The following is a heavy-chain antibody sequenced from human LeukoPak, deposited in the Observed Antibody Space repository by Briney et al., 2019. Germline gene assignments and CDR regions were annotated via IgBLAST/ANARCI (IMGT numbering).Heavy chain of an antibody. J-gene: IGHJ4*02. V-gene: IGHV1-46*01. CDR3: ARGFKRQPFDY. CDR2: INPSGGST. CDR1: GGTFSSYA. Sequence: GSSVKVSCKASGGTFSSYAISWVRQAPGQGLEWMGIINPSGGSTSYAQKFQGRVTMTRDTSTSTVYMELSSLRSEDTAVYYCARGFKRQPFDYWGQGTLVTVSS. D-gene: IGHD6-13*01.